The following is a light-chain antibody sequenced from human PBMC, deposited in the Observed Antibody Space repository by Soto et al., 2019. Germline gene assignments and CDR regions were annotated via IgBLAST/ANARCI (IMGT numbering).Light chain of an antibody. V-gene: IGKV1-5*01. CDR3: QQYGSPPIT. CDR1: QSISRW. CDR2: DAS. Sequence: DIEMTQSPSTLSATVGDRVTITCRACQSISRWLAWYQQKPAKAPKLLIYDASSLESGDPSRFSGSGSGTDFTLTISRLEPEDVAVYYCQQYGSPPITFGQGTRLEIK. J-gene: IGKJ5*01.